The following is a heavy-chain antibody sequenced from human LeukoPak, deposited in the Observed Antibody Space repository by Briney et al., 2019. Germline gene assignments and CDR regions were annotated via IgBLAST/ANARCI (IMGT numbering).Heavy chain of an antibody. J-gene: IGHJ5*02. CDR1: GGSISSYH. CDR2: IYTSGST. Sequence: SETLSLTCTVSGGSISSYHWSWIRQPAGKGLEWIGRIYTSGSTNYNPSLKSRVTMSVDTSKNQFSLKLSSVTAADTAVYYCARDPYSSSWYWFDPWGQGTLVTVSS. D-gene: IGHD6-6*01. V-gene: IGHV4-4*07. CDR3: ARDPYSSSWYWFDP.